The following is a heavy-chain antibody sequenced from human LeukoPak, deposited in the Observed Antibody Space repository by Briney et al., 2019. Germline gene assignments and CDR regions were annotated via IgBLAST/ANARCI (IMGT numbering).Heavy chain of an antibody. CDR2: ISYDGSNK. CDR3: ARDSDEVGATYFDY. Sequence: GGSLRLSCAASGFTFSSYAMHWVRQAPGKGLEWVAVISYDGSNKYYADSVKGRFTISRDNSKNTLYLQMNSLRAEDTAVYYCARDSDEVGATYFDYWGQGTLVTVSS. CDR1: GFTFSSYA. D-gene: IGHD1-26*01. J-gene: IGHJ4*02. V-gene: IGHV3-30-3*01.